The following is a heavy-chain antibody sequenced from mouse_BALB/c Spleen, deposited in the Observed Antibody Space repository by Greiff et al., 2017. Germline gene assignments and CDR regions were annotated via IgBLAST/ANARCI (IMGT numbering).Heavy chain of an antibody. V-gene: IGHV1-18*01. CDR2: INPNNGGT. Sequence: VQLKQSGPELMKPGASVKISCKASGYSFTSYNMDWVKQSHGKSLEWIGDINPNNGGTIYNQKFKGKATLTVDKSSSTAYMELRSLTSEDTAVYYCARSITEDAMDYWGQGTSVTVSS. CDR1: GYSFTSYN. CDR3: ARSITEDAMDY. D-gene: IGHD2-4*01. J-gene: IGHJ4*01.